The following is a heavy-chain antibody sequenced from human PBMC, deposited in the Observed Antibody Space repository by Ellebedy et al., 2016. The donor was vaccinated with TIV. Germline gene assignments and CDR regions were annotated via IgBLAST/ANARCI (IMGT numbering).Heavy chain of an antibody. D-gene: IGHD3-10*01. CDR2: INPSGGST. Sequence: ASVKVSCKASGYTFTGYFMHWVRQAPGEGLEWMGVINPSGGSTSYEQKFQGRVTMTRDTSTGTVYMELSSLRSEDTAVYYCARNSDIITVPSAYASSFDIWGQGTMVTVSS. V-gene: IGHV1-46*01. J-gene: IGHJ3*02. CDR1: GYTFTGYF. CDR3: ARNSDIITVPSAYASSFDI.